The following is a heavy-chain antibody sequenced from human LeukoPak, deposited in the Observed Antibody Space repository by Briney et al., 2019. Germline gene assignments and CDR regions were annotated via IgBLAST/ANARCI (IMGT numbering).Heavy chain of an antibody. Sequence: PSQTLSLTCTVSGGSISSGGYYWSWIRQHPGKGLEWIGYIYYSASTYYNPSLKSRVTISVDTSKNQFSLKLSSVTAADTAVYYCARDRITMVRGVIIGTAFDYWGQGTLVTVSS. V-gene: IGHV4-31*03. CDR3: ARDRITMVRGVIIGTAFDY. CDR2: IYYSAST. D-gene: IGHD3-10*01. J-gene: IGHJ4*02. CDR1: GGSISSGGYY.